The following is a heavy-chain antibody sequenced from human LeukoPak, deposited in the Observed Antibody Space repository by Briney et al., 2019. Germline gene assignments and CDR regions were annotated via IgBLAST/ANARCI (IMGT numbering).Heavy chain of an antibody. V-gene: IGHV4-59*12. CDR1: GGSIRSYY. D-gene: IGHD3-10*01. CDR2: IHYTGST. CDR3: ARDFVSGRGYFDY. J-gene: IGHJ4*02. Sequence: SETLSLTCTVSGGSIRSYYWSWIRQSPGKGLECIGYIHYTGSTNYNPSLKSRVTISVDTSKNQFSLKLSSVTAADTAVYYCARDFVSGRGYFDYWGQGTLVTVSS.